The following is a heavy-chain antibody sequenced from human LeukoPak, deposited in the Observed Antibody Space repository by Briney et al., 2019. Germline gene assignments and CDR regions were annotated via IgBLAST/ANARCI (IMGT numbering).Heavy chain of an antibody. J-gene: IGHJ4*02. D-gene: IGHD2-2*01. V-gene: IGHV4-34*01. CDR3: ASVDVVVPAAIDY. CDR2: INHSGST. Sequence: SETLSLTCAVYGGSFSGYYSSWIRQPPGKGLEWIGEINHSGSTNYNPSLKSRVTISVDTSKNQFSLKLSSVTAADTAVYYCASVDVVVPAAIDYWGQGTLVTVSS. CDR1: GGSFSGYY.